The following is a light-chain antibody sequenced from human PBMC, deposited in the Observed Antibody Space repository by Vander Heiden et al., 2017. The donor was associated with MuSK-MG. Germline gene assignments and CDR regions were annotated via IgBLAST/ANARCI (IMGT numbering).Light chain of an antibody. V-gene: IGLV1-40*01. J-gene: IGLJ3*02. CDR2: GNS. CDR1: SPNIGAGYD. Sequence: QSVLTQPPSVSGATGQRVTISCTGSSPNIGAGYDVHWYQQLPGTAPKLLIYGNSNRPSGVPDRFSGSKSGTSASLAITGLQAEDEADYYCQSYDSSLSGWVFGGGTKLTVL. CDR3: QSYDSSLSGWV.